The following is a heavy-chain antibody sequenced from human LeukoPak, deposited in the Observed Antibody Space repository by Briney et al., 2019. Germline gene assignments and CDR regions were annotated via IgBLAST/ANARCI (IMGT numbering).Heavy chain of an antibody. CDR2: ISSSSATI. CDR1: GFTFSAYN. V-gene: IGHV3-48*01. Sequence: PGGSLRLSCEGSGFTFSAYNMNWVRQAPGKGLESISYISSSSATIFYADSVKGRFTISRDNDKNSLYLQMNSLRAEDTAVYYCATSSDAPGNYWGQGTLVTVSS. D-gene: IGHD2-2*01. J-gene: IGHJ4*02. CDR3: ATSSDAPGNY.